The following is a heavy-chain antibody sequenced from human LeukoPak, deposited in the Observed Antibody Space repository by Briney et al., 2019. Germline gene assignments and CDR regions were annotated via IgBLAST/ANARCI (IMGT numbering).Heavy chain of an antibody. V-gene: IGHV3-30*18. D-gene: IGHD2/OR15-2a*01. CDR2: ISFDGSNK. CDR3: AKESAFHCFDY. J-gene: IGHJ4*02. Sequence: PGGSLRLSCAASGFTFSSYSMNWVRQAPGKGLEWMALISFDGSNKYYADSVKGRFTISRDNSKNTLYLQMNSLRAEDTAVYYCAKESAFHCFDYWGQGTLVTVSS. CDR1: GFTFSSYS.